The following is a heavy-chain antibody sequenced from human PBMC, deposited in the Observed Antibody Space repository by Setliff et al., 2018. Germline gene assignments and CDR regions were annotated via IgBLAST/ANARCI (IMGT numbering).Heavy chain of an antibody. CDR2: IHQSGST. CDR3: ARQSRDYVFDI. D-gene: IGHD6-19*01. CDR1: GDSITKTEF. Sequence: SETLSLTCVVSGDSITKTEFWSWVRQAPGKGLGWIGEIHQSGSTNFNSPFKSRVTMSVDESKNHFSLRLNSLTAADTAIYYCARQSRDYVFDIWGQGTVVTVS. J-gene: IGHJ3*02. V-gene: IGHV4-4*02.